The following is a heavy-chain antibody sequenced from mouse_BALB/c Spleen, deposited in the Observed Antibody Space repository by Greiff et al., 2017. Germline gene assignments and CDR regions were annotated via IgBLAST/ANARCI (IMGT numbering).Heavy chain of an antibody. CDR1: GFSLTSYG. CDR3: ARAGKGFAY. J-gene: IGHJ3*01. CDR2: IWAGGST. V-gene: IGHV2-9*02. Sequence: QVQLKQSGPGLVAPSQSLSITCTVSGFSLTSYGVHWVRQPPGKGLEWLGVIWAGGSTNYNSALMSRLSISKDNSKSQVFLKMNSLQTDDTAMYYCARAGKGFAYWGQGTLVTVSA.